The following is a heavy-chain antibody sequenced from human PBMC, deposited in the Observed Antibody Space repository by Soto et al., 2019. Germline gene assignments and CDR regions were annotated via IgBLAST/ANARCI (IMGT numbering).Heavy chain of an antibody. CDR2: IYYSGST. J-gene: IGHJ3*02. CDR1: GGSISSSSYY. V-gene: IGHV4-39*01. D-gene: IGHD6-25*01. Sequence: ASETLSLTFTVSGGSISSSSYYWGWIRQPPGKGLEWIGSIYYSGSTYYNPSLKSRVTISVDTSKNQFSLKLSSVTAADTAVYYCARRGYGSGAFDIWGQGTMVTVSS. CDR3: ARRGYGSGAFDI.